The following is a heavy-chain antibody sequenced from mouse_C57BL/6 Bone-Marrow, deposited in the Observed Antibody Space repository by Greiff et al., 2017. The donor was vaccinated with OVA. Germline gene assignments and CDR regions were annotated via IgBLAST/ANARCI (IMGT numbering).Heavy chain of an antibody. Sequence: VHVKQSGTVLARPGASVKMSCKTSGYTFTSYWMHWVKQRPGQGLEWIGAIYPGNSDTSYNQKFKGKAKLTAVTSARTAYMELSSLTNEDSAVYYGTRDYYGSSYVNWYFDVWGTGTTVTVSS. V-gene: IGHV1-5*01. J-gene: IGHJ1*03. D-gene: IGHD1-1*01. CDR2: IYPGNSDT. CDR3: TRDYYGSSYVNWYFDV. CDR1: GYTFTSYW.